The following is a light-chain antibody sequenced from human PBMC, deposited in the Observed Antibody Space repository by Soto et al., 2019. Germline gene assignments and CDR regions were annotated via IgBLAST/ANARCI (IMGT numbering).Light chain of an antibody. V-gene: IGLV2-14*01. CDR1: SSDVGGYNY. CDR3: SSYTSSSTLVV. Sequence: QSALTQPASVSGSPGQSITISCTGTSSDVGGYNYVSWYQQHPGKAPKLMIYDVSNRPAGGSNRFSGSKSGNTASLTISGLQAEDEADYYGSSYTSSSTLVVFGGGTKLTGL. CDR2: DVS. J-gene: IGLJ2*01.